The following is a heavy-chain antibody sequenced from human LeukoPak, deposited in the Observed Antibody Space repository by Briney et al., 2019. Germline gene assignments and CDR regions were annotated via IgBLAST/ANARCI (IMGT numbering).Heavy chain of an antibody. CDR2: ISGSGGST. CDR1: GFTFSSYA. CDR3: AKDWWAHCSSTSCYSGGHYGTDV. Sequence: GGSLRLSCAASGFTFSSYAMSWVRQVPGKGLEWVSAISGSGGSTHYADSVKGRFTISRDNSKNTLYLQMNSLRAEDTAVYYCAKDWWAHCSSTSCYSGGHYGTDVWGQGTTVTVSS. D-gene: IGHD2-2*02. J-gene: IGHJ6*02. V-gene: IGHV3-23*01.